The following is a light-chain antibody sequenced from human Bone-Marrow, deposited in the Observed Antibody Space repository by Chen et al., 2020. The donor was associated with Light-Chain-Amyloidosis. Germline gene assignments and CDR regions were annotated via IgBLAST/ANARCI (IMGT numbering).Light chain of an antibody. CDR2: DDS. J-gene: IGLJ3*02. CDR3: RVWDRSSARPV. Sequence: SYVLTQPSSVSVAPGQTATIACGGNNIGSTSVHWYQQSPGQAPLLVVYDDSDRPSGSPRRLAGSNSGNTATLTISRVEAGDEGDYYCRVWDRSSARPVFGGGTKLTVL. V-gene: IGLV3-21*02. CDR1: NIGSTS.